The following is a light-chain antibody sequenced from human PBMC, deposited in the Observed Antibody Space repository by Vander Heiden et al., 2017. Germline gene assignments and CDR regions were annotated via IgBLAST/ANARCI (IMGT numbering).Light chain of an antibody. V-gene: IGKV1-39*01. CDR1: QSISSY. CDR2: AAS. J-gene: IGKJ4*01. CDR3: QQSYSTPLT. Sequence: DIQMTQSPSSLSASVGDRVTITCRASQSISSYLNWYQQIPGKAPNLLIYAASSLQSGVTSRFTGSGSGTDFTLTISSLQPEDFATYYCQQSYSTPLTFGGGTKVEIK.